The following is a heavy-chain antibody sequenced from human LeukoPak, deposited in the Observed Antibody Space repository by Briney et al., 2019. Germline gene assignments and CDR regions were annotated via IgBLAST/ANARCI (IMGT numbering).Heavy chain of an antibody. Sequence: SETLSLTCAFDGGSFSGYYCSWIRQPPRNRLEWIGVINHSGSTNYNPSLKSRVTISADTSKNQFSLQLSTVTAADTAVYYCARALSPLNGRYYYYYTDVWGKGTSVTVS. CDR2: INHSGST. V-gene: IGHV4-34*01. CDR1: GGSFSGYY. CDR3: ARALSPLNGRYYYYYTDV. J-gene: IGHJ6*03.